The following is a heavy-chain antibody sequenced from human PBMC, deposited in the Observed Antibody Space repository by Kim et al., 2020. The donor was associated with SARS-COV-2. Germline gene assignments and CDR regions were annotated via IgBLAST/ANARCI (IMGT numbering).Heavy chain of an antibody. Sequence: SETLSLTCTVSGGSISSYYWSWIRQPPGKGLEWIGYIYYSGSTNYNPSLKSRVTISVDTSKNQFSLKLSSVTAADTAVYYCARHGPYYYGSGSRYYFDYWGQGTLVTVSS. D-gene: IGHD3-10*01. CDR1: GGSISSYY. J-gene: IGHJ4*02. V-gene: IGHV4-59*08. CDR2: IYYSGST. CDR3: ARHGPYYYGSGSRYYFDY.